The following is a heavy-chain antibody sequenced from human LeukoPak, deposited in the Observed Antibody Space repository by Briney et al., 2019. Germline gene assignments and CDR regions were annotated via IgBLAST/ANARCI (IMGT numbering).Heavy chain of an antibody. Sequence: ETLSLTCTVSGGSISSTSSYWDWIRQAPGKGLVWIGRIYYSGTTYYNPSLKSRVTISGDTSKNQFSLKLSSVTAADTAVYYCARRRERRRTDRFDYFDYWGQGALVVVSS. D-gene: IGHD1-26*01. CDR1: GGSISSTSSY. V-gene: IGHV4-39*07. CDR2: IYYSGTT. CDR3: ARRRERRRTDRFDYFDY. J-gene: IGHJ4*02.